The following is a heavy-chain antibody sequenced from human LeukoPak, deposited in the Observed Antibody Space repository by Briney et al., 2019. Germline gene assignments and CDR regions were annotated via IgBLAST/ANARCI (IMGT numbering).Heavy chain of an antibody. CDR3: ARDSDSSGYCFDY. J-gene: IGHJ4*02. CDR1: GYTLTSYY. V-gene: IGHV1-46*01. CDR2: INPSGGST. D-gene: IGHD3-22*01. Sequence: ASAKVSCKPSGYTLTSYYMHWVGQPPGQGLDGMGIINPSGGSTSYAQKFQGRVTMTRDTSTSTVYMELSSLRSEDTAVYYCARDSDSSGYCFDYWGQGTLVTVSS.